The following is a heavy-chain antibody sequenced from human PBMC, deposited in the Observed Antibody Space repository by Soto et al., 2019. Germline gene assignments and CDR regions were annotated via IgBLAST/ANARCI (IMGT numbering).Heavy chain of an antibody. CDR1: GFTFSSYE. V-gene: IGHV3-48*03. D-gene: IGHD3-22*01. CDR2: ISSSGSTI. Sequence: EVQLVESGGGLVQPGGSLRLSCAASGFTFSSYEMNWVRQAPGKGLEWVSYISSSGSTIYYADSVKGRFTISRDNAKNSLYLQMNSLRVEDTAVYYCARGSLTMIVVVRGRVYFDYWGQGTLVTVSS. CDR3: ARGSLTMIVVVRGRVYFDY. J-gene: IGHJ4*02.